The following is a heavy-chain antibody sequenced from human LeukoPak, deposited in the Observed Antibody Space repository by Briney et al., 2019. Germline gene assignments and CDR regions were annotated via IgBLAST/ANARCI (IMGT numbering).Heavy chain of an antibody. J-gene: IGHJ5*02. D-gene: IGHD3-9*01. Sequence: SETLSLTCTVSGGSISSYYWSWIRQPAGKGLEWIGRIYTSGSTNYNPSLKSRVIMSVDTSKNQFSLKLSSVTAADTAVYYCARDFYDILTGSWDWSDPWGQGTLVTVSS. CDR2: IYTSGST. CDR3: ARDFYDILTGSWDWSDP. CDR1: GGSISSYY. V-gene: IGHV4-4*07.